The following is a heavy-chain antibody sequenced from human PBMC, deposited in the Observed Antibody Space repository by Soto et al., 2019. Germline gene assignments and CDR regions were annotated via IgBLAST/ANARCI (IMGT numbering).Heavy chain of an antibody. CDR1: GFIFNNFA. Sequence: GGSLRLSCAASGFIFNNFAMSWVRQAPGKGLEWVAAISGSGSATYYADSVKGRFTISRDNSKNTVYLQMNSLRAEDTAVYYCAKGSRVDYYYYMDVWGKGTTVTVSS. V-gene: IGHV3-23*01. CDR3: AKGSRVDYYYYMDV. J-gene: IGHJ6*03. CDR2: ISGSGSAT.